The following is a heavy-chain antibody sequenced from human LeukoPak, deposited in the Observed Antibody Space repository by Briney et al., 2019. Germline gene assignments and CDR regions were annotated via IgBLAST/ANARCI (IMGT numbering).Heavy chain of an antibody. Sequence: PGGSLRLSCAASGFTFSDYYMSWIRQAPGKGLEWVSYFSHSGRTMYYADSVKGRFTISRDNAKNSLYLQMNSLRAGDTAVYYCARDSIVRGNIGNDMDVWGKGTTVTVSS. CDR1: GFTFSDYY. CDR2: FSHSGRTM. J-gene: IGHJ6*03. V-gene: IGHV3-11*01. CDR3: ARDSIVRGNIGNDMDV. D-gene: IGHD2-8*01.